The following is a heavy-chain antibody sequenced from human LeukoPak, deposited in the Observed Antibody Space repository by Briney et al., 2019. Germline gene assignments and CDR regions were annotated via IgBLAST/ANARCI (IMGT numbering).Heavy chain of an antibody. CDR2: IIPIFGTA. D-gene: IGHD3-22*01. V-gene: IGHV1-69*05. Sequence: ASVKVSCKASGGTFSSYAISWVRQAPGQGLEWMGGIIPIFGTANYAQKFQGRVTITTDESTSTAYMELSSLRSEDTAVYYCAITPNYYDSSGLNYLNYFDHWGQGTLVTVSS. J-gene: IGHJ4*02. CDR3: AITPNYYDSSGLNYLNYFDH. CDR1: GGTFSSYA.